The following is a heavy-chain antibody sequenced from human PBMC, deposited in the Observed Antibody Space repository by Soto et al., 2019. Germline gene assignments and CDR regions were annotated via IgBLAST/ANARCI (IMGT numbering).Heavy chain of an antibody. CDR1: GGSISSSSYY. CDR3: ASPPNRETNYYYMDV. D-gene: IGHD1-26*01. Sequence: SETLSLTCTVSGGSISSSSYYWGWIRQPPGKGLEWIGSIYYSGRTYYNPSLKSRVTISVDTSKNRFSLKLSSVTAADTAVYYCASPPNRETNYYYMDVWGKGTTVTVSS. CDR2: IYYSGRT. V-gene: IGHV4-39*01. J-gene: IGHJ6*03.